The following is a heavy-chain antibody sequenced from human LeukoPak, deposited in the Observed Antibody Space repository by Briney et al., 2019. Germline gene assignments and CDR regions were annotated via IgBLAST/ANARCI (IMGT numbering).Heavy chain of an antibody. CDR1: GGSFSGYY. D-gene: IGHD2-15*01. J-gene: IGHJ5*02. Sequence: SETLSLTCAVYGGSFSGYYWSWIRQPPGKGLEWIGEINHSGSTNYNPSLKSRVTISVDTSKNQFSLKLSSVTAADTAVYYCARAPNCSGGSCSVDWFDPWSQGTLVTVSS. CDR2: INHSGST. V-gene: IGHV4-34*01. CDR3: ARAPNCSGGSCSVDWFDP.